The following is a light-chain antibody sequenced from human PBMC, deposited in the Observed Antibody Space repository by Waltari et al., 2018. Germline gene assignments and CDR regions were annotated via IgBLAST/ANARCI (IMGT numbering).Light chain of an antibody. CDR2: DVS. Sequence: QSALTQPRSVSGSPGQSVTISCTGTSSDVGGYKFVSWYQQHPGKAPKFMIYDVSKRPSGVPDRFSGSKSGNTASLTISGLQAEDEAEYYCCSYAGDYTYVFGIGTKVTVL. CDR1: SSDVGGYKF. CDR3: CSYAGDYTYV. V-gene: IGLV2-11*01. J-gene: IGLJ1*01.